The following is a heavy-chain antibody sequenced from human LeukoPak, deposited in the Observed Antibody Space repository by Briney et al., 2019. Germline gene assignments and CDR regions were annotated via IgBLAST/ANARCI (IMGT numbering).Heavy chain of an antibody. CDR3: ARGHWLDP. J-gene: IGHJ5*02. Sequence: SETLSLTCTVSGGSISSYYWSWIRQPPGKGLEWIGYIYYSGSTNYNPSLKSRVTISVDTSKNQFSLKLSSVTAADTAVYYCARGHWLDPWGQGALVTVSS. CDR2: IYYSGST. CDR1: GGSISSYY. V-gene: IGHV4-59*01.